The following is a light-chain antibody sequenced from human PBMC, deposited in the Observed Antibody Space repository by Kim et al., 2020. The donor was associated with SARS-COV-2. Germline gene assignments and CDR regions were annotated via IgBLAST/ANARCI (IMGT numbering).Light chain of an antibody. V-gene: IGLV4-69*01. CDR3: QTWDTGIRV. Sequence: ASVNRTCMLSSGHSTSAIAWHQQQPEKGPRYLMKVDSDGSHNKGDGIPDRFSGSSSGAERYLTISSLQSEDEADYYCQTWDTGIRVFGGGTQLTVL. CDR2: VDSDGSH. J-gene: IGLJ3*02. CDR1: SGHSTSA.